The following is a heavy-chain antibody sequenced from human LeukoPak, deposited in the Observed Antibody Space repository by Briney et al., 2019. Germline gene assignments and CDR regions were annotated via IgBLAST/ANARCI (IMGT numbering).Heavy chain of an antibody. CDR1: GFTFSSYG. D-gene: IGHD6-19*01. Sequence: GGSLKLSCAASGFTFSSYGMHWVRQAPGKGLEWVSAISGSGGTTYYVDSVKGRFTISRDNSKNTLYLQMNSLRAEDTAVYYCAKGGEWLVASAYYYYYMDVWGKGTTVTISS. J-gene: IGHJ6*03. CDR3: AKGGEWLVASAYYYYYMDV. CDR2: ISGSGGTT. V-gene: IGHV3-23*01.